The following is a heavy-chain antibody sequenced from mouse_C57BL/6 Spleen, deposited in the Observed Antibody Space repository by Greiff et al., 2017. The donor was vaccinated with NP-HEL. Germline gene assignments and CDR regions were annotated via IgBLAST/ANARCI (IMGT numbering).Heavy chain of an antibody. J-gene: IGHJ2*01. D-gene: IGHD1-1*01. Sequence: QVQLQQPGAELVKPGASVKMSCKASGYTFTSYWITWVKQRPGQGLEWIGDIYPGSGSTNYNEKFKSKATLTVDTSSSTAYIQLSSLTSEDSAVYYCARKRYYYYGSSFYYFDYWGQGTTLTVSS. CDR3: ARKRYYYYGSSFYYFDY. CDR1: GYTFTSYW. CDR2: IYPGSGST. V-gene: IGHV1-55*01.